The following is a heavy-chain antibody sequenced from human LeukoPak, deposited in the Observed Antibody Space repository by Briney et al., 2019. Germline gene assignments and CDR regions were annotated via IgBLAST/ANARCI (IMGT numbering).Heavy chain of an antibody. D-gene: IGHD3-3*01. Sequence: PSETLSLTCTVSGGSISSYYWSWIRQPPGKGLEWIGYIYYSGSTNYNPSLKSRVTISVDTSKNQFSLKLSSVTAADTAVYYCASYYDFWSAFDYWGQGTLVIVSS. CDR2: IYYSGST. CDR1: GGSISSYY. V-gene: IGHV4-59*12. CDR3: ASYYDFWSAFDY. J-gene: IGHJ4*02.